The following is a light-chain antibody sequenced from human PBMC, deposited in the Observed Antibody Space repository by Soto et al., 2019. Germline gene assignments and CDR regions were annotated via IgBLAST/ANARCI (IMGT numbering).Light chain of an antibody. Sequence: DIVMTQSPDSLAVSLGERATINCKSSQSVVFISNEKNYLAWYQQKSGQPPKLLINWASTRESGVPDRFIGSGFGTDFTLTISSVQAEDVAVYYCQQYHTSPRTFGQGTKLEIK. CDR1: QSVVFISNEKNY. CDR3: QQYHTSPRT. J-gene: IGKJ2*01. V-gene: IGKV4-1*01. CDR2: WAS.